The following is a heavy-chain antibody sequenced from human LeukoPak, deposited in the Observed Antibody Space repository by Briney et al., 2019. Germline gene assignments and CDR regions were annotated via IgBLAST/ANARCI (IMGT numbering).Heavy chain of an antibody. V-gene: IGHV3-11*03. Sequence: GGSLRLSCAASGFTFSDYYMSWIRQAPGKGLEWVSYISSSSSYTNYADSVKGRFTISRDNAKNSLYLQMNSLRAEDTAVYYCARSGYSSNTALSYWGQGTLVTVSS. D-gene: IGHD5-18*01. CDR2: ISSSSSYT. CDR1: GFTFSDYY. J-gene: IGHJ4*02. CDR3: ARSGYSSNTALSY.